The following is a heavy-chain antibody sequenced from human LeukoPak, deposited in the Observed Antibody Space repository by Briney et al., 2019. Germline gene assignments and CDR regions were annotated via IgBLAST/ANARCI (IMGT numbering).Heavy chain of an antibody. Sequence: GGSLRLSCAASGFTFSSYGMHWVRQAPGKGLEWVAIIWKDETNKYYADSVKGRFTISRDNAKTSLYLQMNSLRAEDTAVYYCARDGPSVGIDFWGQGALVTVSS. V-gene: IGHV3-33*08. D-gene: IGHD7-27*01. CDR1: GFTFSSYG. CDR2: IWKDETNK. CDR3: ARDGPSVGIDF. J-gene: IGHJ4*02.